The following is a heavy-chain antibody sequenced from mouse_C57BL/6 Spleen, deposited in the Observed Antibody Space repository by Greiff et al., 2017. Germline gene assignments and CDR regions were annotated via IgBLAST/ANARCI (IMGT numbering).Heavy chain of an antibody. J-gene: IGHJ2*01. CDR1: GYTFTSYW. V-gene: IGHV1-69*01. CDR2: IDPSDSYT. Sequence: QVQLQQPGAELVMPGASVKLSCKASGYTFTSYWMHWVKQRPGQGLEWIGEIDPSDSYTNYNQKFKGKSTLTVDKSSSTAYMQLSSLTSEDSAVYYCARVLYDGFFYFDYWGQGTTLTVSS. CDR3: ARVLYDGFFYFDY. D-gene: IGHD2-3*01.